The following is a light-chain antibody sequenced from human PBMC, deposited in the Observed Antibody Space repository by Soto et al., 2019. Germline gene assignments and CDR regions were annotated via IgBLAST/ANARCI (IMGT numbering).Light chain of an antibody. CDR2: DAS. V-gene: IGKV3-20*01. J-gene: IGKJ3*01. Sequence: EIVLTQSPGTLSLSPGERATLSCRASQSVTSNSLAWYQHKLGQAPRLLLYDASSRATGIPDRFSGSGSGTDFTLTISRLEPEDFAVYFCQQFGTSPGTFGPGTKVDIK. CDR1: QSVTSNS. CDR3: QQFGTSPGT.